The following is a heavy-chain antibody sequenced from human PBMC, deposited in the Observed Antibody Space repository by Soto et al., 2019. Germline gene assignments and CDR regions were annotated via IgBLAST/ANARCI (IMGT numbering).Heavy chain of an antibody. D-gene: IGHD6-13*01. Sequence: ASVKVSCKASGYTFTSYYMHWVRQAPGQGLEWMGIINPSGGSTSYAQKFQGRVTMTRDTSTSTVYMELSSLRSEDTSVYFCARKVAAADYYYYGMDVWGQATTVTVSS. CDR3: ARKVAAADYYYYGMDV. V-gene: IGHV1-46*03. J-gene: IGHJ6*02. CDR2: INPSGGST. CDR1: GYTFTSYY.